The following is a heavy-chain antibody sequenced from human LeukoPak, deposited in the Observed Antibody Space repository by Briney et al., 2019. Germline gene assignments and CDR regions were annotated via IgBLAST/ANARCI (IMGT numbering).Heavy chain of an antibody. D-gene: IGHD3-22*01. J-gene: IGHJ4*02. CDR1: CGSISSYY. V-gene: IGHV4-59*08. CDR2: IYYSGST. CDR3: ARQDDSSVVIFDY. Sequence: SETLSLTCTVSCGSISSYYWSWIRQPPGEGREWIGYIYYSGSTNYNPSLKSRVTISVDTSKNQFYLKLSSVTAADTAVYYCARQDDSSVVIFDYWGQGTLVTVSS.